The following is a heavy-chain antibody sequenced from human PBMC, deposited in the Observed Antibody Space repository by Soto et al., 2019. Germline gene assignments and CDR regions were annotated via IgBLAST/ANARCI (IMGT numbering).Heavy chain of an antibody. CDR1: GYTFTSYY. V-gene: IGHV1-46*01. CDR3: ARAHSDYGGNSEGEAFDI. CDR2: INPSGGST. Sequence: ASVKVSCKASGYTFTSYYMHWVRQAPGQGLEWMGIINPSGGSTSYAQKFQGRVTMTRDTSTSTVYMELSSLRSEGTAVYYCARAHSDYGGNSEGEAFDIWGQGTMVTVSS. D-gene: IGHD4-17*01. J-gene: IGHJ3*02.